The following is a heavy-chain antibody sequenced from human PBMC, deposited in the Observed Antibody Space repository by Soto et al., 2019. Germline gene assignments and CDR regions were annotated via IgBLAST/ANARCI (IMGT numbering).Heavy chain of an antibody. CDR2: VFHNGNT. CDR1: DGSINNGDW. J-gene: IGHJ4*02. V-gene: IGHV4-4*02. CDR3: ATRGIVEPMY. Sequence: QVQLQESGTGLVEPSGTLSLTCNVYDGSINNGDWCSWVRQPPGKGLEWIGEVFHNGNTNYNASLKSRVTVSVDKSRNQFSLRLSSVTPADTAVYYRATRGIVEPMYWGQGTLVTVSS. D-gene: IGHD1-26*01.